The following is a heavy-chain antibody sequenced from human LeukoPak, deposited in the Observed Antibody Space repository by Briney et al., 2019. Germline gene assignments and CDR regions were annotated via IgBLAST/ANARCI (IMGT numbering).Heavy chain of an antibody. CDR2: IKQDGSDK. V-gene: IGHV3-7*01. J-gene: IGHJ3*02. Sequence: GGSLRLSCTASGFTFTNHWMSWVRQAPGRGLECVANIKQDGSDKNYVDSVKGRFTISRDNAKNSLYLQMNSLRVEDTAVYYCATHSSSWPDGGLTPDAFDIWGQGTMVTVSS. D-gene: IGHD6-13*01. CDR3: ATHSSSWPDGGLTPDAFDI. CDR1: GFTFTNHW.